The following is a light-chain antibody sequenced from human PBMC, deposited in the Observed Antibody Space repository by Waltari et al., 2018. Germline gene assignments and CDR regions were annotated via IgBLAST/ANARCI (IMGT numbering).Light chain of an antibody. J-gene: IGLJ3*02. V-gene: IGLV1-40*01. CDR3: QSYDSSLSGSV. CDR1: SSNIGAGYD. CDR2: GNN. Sequence: QSVLTQPPSVSGAPGQRVTISCXGSSSNIGAGYDVPWYQQLPGTAPKLLIYGNNNRPSGVPDRFSASKSGTSASLAITGLQAEDEADYYCQSYDSSLSGSVFXGGTKLTVL.